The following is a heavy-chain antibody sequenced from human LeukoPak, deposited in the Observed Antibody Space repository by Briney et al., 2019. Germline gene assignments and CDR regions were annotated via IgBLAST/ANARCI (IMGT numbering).Heavy chain of an antibody. CDR3: LNEHGG. Sequence: ASVKVSCKASGYTFTGSYMHWVRQAPGQGFEWIGWISHASGATKYAQNFQGRVTLTTDTSITTAYMELSSLTSDDTASYYCLNEHGGWGQGTPVTVSS. D-gene: IGHD1-1*01. CDR2: ISHASGAT. V-gene: IGHV1-2*02. CDR1: GYTFTGSY. J-gene: IGHJ4*02.